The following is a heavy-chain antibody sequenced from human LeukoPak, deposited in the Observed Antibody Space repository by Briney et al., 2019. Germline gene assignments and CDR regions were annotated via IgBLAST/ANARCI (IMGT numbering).Heavy chain of an antibody. CDR2: IIPIFGTA. D-gene: IGHD1-14*01. Sequence: GASVKVSCKASGGTFSSYAISWVRQAPGQGLEWMGGIIPIFGTANYAQKFQGRVTITTDESTSTAYMELSSLRSEDTAVYYCASHPRKPSVPEVSPGPQGWFDPWGQGTPVTVSS. CDR3: ASHPRKPSVPEVSPGPQGWFDP. J-gene: IGHJ5*02. V-gene: IGHV1-69*05. CDR1: GGTFSSYA.